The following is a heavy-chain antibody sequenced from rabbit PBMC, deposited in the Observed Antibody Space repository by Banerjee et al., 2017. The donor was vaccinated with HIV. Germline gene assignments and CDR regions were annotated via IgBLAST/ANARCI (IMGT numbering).Heavy chain of an antibody. Sequence: QEQLEESGGDLVKPEGSLTLTCTASGFSFSGSYWICWVRQAPGKGLEWIACIYAGSSDNTYYASWAKGRFTISKTSSTTVTLQMTSLTAADTATYFCARGDAGYSYGTYYGMDLWGPGTLVTVS. D-gene: IGHD6-1*01. CDR2: IYAGSSDNT. CDR3: ARGDAGYSYGTYYGMDL. J-gene: IGHJ6*01. CDR1: GFSFSGSYW. V-gene: IGHV1S45*01.